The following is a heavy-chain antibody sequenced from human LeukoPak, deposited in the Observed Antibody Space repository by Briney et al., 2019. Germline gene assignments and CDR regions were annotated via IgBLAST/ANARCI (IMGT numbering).Heavy chain of an antibody. CDR1: GFTFSSYG. CDR2: IWYDGSNK. D-gene: IGHD6-19*01. J-gene: IGHJ4*02. V-gene: IGHV3-33*01. CDR3: ARLGSGWAIDY. Sequence: PGRSLRLSCAASGFTFSSYGILWVRLAPGKGLEWVAVIWYDGSNKYYADSVKGRFTISRDQSKNTVYLQMNSLRADDTAVYYCARLGSGWAIDYWGQGTLVTVSS.